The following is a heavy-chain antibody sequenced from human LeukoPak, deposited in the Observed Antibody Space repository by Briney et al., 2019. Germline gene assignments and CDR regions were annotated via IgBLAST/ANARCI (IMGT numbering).Heavy chain of an antibody. CDR1: GFTFDNYG. Sequence: GGSLRLSCAASGFTFDNYGMSWVRQAPGKGLEWVSAISGSGGDTYYADSVKGRFTISRENFKSTLYLQLNSLRAEDTAVYYCAKENWLPIFGVGGVFDYWGQGILVTVSS. D-gene: IGHD3-3*01. J-gene: IGHJ4*02. V-gene: IGHV3-23*01. CDR3: AKENWLPIFGVGGVFDY. CDR2: ISGSGGDT.